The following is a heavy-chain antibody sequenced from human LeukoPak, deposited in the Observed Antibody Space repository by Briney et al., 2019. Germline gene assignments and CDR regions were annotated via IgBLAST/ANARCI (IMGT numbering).Heavy chain of an antibody. V-gene: IGHV6-1*01. CDR1: GDSVSSNSAA. Sequence: SQTLSLTCAISGDSVSSNSAAWNWIRQSPSRGLEWLGRTYYKSKWYNDYAVSVKSRITINPDTSKNQFSLQLNSVTPEDTAVYYCAREVDCSSTSCYMSHDGGAFDIWGQGTMVTVSS. CDR2: TYYKSKWYN. J-gene: IGHJ3*02. D-gene: IGHD2-2*02. CDR3: AREVDCSSTSCYMSHDGGAFDI.